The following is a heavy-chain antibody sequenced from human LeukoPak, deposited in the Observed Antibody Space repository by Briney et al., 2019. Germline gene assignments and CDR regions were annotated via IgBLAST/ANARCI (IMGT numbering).Heavy chain of an antibody. CDR1: GYTLTELS. Sequence: ASVKVSCKVSGYTLTELSMHWVRQAPGKGLEWMGGFDPEDGETIYAQKFQGRVTMTEDTSTDTAYMELSSLRSEDTAVYYCATNTMVRGVIRYYLDYWGQGTLVTVSS. CDR3: ATNTMVRGVIRYYLDY. V-gene: IGHV1-24*01. D-gene: IGHD3-10*01. J-gene: IGHJ4*02. CDR2: FDPEDGET.